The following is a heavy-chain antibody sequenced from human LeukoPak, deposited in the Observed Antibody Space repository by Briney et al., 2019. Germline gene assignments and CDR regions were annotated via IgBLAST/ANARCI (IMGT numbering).Heavy chain of an antibody. J-gene: IGHJ4*02. D-gene: IGHD1-26*01. Sequence: GGSLRLSCAASGFTFNTYGMSWVRQAPGRGREWLSSISGSGDRTYYADSVKGRFTISRDNSKNTLYLQMNSLRAEDTAVYSCAKDRVGALLYFDSWGQGILVTVSS. CDR3: AKDRVGALLYFDS. V-gene: IGHV3-23*01. CDR2: ISGSGDRT. CDR1: GFTFNTYG.